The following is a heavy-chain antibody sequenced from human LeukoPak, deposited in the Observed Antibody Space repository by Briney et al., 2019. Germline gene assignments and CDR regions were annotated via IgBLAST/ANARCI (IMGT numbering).Heavy chain of an antibody. Sequence: GGSLRLSCAASGFTFSSYGMHWVRQAPGEGLEWVAFIRYDGSNKYYADSVKGRFTISRDNSKNTLYLQMNSLRAEDTAVYYCAKDHLMYVVPAAKSWFDPWGQGTLVTVSS. J-gene: IGHJ5*02. CDR3: AKDHLMYVVPAAKSWFDP. CDR2: IRYDGSNK. D-gene: IGHD2-2*01. V-gene: IGHV3-30*02. CDR1: GFTFSSYG.